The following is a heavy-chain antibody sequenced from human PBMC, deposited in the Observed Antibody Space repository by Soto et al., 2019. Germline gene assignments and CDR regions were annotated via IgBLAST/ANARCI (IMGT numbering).Heavy chain of an antibody. D-gene: IGHD2-2*01. CDR3: ARLDCSSTSCYVGAFDI. CDR1: GGTFSSYA. J-gene: IGHJ3*02. V-gene: IGHV1-69*01. Sequence: QVQLVQSGAEVKKPGSSVKVSCKASGGTFSSYAISWVRQAPGQGLEWMGGIIPIFGTANYAQKLQGRVTITADESTSTAYMELSSLRSEDTAVYYCARLDCSSTSCYVGAFDIWGQGTMVTVSS. CDR2: IIPIFGTA.